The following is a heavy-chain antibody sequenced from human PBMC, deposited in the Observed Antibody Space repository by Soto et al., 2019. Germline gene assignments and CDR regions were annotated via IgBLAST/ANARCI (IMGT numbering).Heavy chain of an antibody. V-gene: IGHV1-3*01. J-gene: IGHJ4*02. Sequence: QVKLVQSGAEVKKPGASVKVSCKASGYIFTSYVMEWVRQAPGQRLEWMGWINAGNGNTKYSQKFQGRVTITRDTAANTAYMELSSLRSEDTAVYYCARSAPPIDYWGQGTLVTVSS. CDR2: INAGNGNT. CDR3: ARSAPPIDY. CDR1: GYIFTSYV.